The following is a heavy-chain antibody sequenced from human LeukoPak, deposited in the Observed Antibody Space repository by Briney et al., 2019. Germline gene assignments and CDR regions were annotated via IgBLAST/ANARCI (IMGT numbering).Heavy chain of an antibody. D-gene: IGHD3-10*01. CDR3: ARGPRITLIRGGQWYYYMDV. Sequence: GASVKVSCKASGYTFTGYYMHWVRQAPGQGLEWVGWINPNSGGTNYAQKFQGRVTMTRDTSISTVYMELSSLRSEDTAVYYCARGPRITLIRGGQWYYYMDVWGKGTTVTISS. V-gene: IGHV1-2*02. CDR2: INPNSGGT. CDR1: GYTFTGYY. J-gene: IGHJ6*03.